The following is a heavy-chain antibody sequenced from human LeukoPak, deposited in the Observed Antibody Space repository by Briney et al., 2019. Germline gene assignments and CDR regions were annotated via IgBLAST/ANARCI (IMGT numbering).Heavy chain of an antibody. J-gene: IGHJ4*01. D-gene: IGHD3-22*01. CDR2: ISSSGTIT. V-gene: IGHV3-48*03. CDR1: GFSFSSYK. Sequence: GGSLRLSCAASGFSFSSYKMNWVRQAPGKGLEWVSYISSSGTITYYADSVKGRFTISRDNAKNSLYLQLNSLRADDTAVYYCARSYYDSRGACLDYWGQGTLVTVSS. CDR3: ARSYYDSRGACLDY.